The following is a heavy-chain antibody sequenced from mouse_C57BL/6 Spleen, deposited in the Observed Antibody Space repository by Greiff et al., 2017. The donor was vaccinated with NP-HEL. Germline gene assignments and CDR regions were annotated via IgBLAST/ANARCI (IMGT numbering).Heavy chain of an antibody. CDR3: ARGGYAGAD. CDR1: GYTFTSYG. Sequence: QVQLQQSGAELARPGASVKLSCKASGYTFTSYGISWVKQRTGQGLEWIGEIYPRSGNTYYNEKFKGKATLTADKSSSTAYMELRSLTSEDSAVYFCARGGYAGADWGQGTLVTVSA. CDR2: IYPRSGNT. D-gene: IGHD2-2*01. V-gene: IGHV1-81*01. J-gene: IGHJ3*01.